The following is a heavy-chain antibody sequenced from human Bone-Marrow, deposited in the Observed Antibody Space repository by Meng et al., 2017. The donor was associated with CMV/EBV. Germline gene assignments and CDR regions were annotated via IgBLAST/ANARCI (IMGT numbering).Heavy chain of an antibody. Sequence: LSLTCAASGFTFSSYAMTWVRQAPGKGLEWVSSISNGGNTYYADSVKGRFAISRDNSRNTLYLQINSLRAEDTAVYYCAKTPGGNSQYYFDYWGQGTLVTVSS. J-gene: IGHJ4*02. V-gene: IGHV3-23*01. D-gene: IGHD4-23*01. CDR1: GFTFSSYA. CDR2: ISNGGNT. CDR3: AKTPGGNSQYYFDY.